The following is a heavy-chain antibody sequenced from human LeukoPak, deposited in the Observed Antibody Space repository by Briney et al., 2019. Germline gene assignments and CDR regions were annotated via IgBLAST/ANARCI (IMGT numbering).Heavy chain of an antibody. CDR3: ASGSLHAYFDL. V-gene: IGHV3-53*01. CDR2: IYSGGST. Sequence: PGGSLRLSCAASGFTVSSNYMSWVRQAPGKGLEWVSVIYSGGSTYYADSVKGRFTISRDNSKNTLYLQMNSLRAEDTAVYYCASGSLHAYFDLWGRGTLATVSS. D-gene: IGHD1-26*01. J-gene: IGHJ2*01. CDR1: GFTVSSNY.